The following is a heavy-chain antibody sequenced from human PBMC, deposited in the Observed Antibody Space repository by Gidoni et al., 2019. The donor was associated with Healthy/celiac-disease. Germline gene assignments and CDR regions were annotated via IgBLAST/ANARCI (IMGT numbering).Heavy chain of an antibody. V-gene: IGHV1-8*01. CDR3: ARGRYYYDSSGYSQPRGDYYYGMDV. CDR1: GYTFTSYD. CDR2: MNPNSGNT. Sequence: QVQLVQSGAEVKKPGASVKVSCKASGYTFTSYDINWVRQATGQGLEWMGWMNPNSGNTGYAQKFQGRVTMTRNTSISTAYMELSSLRSEDTAVYYCARGRYYYDSSGYSQPRGDYYYGMDVWGQGTTVTVSS. D-gene: IGHD3-22*01. J-gene: IGHJ6*02.